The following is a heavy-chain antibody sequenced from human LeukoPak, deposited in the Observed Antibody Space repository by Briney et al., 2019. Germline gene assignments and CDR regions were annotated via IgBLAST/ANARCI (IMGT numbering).Heavy chain of an antibody. Sequence: GGSLRLSCAASGFTFSNAWMSWARQAPGKGLEWVGRIKSKTDGETTDYAAPVKGRFTISRDDSINTLYLHMNSLKTEDTAVYFFAPQMASNPFFCYWGQGTLVTVSS. CDR3: APQMASNPFFCY. D-gene: IGHD5-24*01. V-gene: IGHV3-15*01. J-gene: IGHJ4*02. CDR2: IKSKTDGETT. CDR1: GFTFSNAW.